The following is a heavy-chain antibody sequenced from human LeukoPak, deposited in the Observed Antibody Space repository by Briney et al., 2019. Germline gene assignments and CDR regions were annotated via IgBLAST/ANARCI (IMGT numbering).Heavy chain of an antibody. Sequence: PGGSLRLSCTASGFTFTNFGVKWVRQVPGQGLEWVSGVSAGGDNTYYADFVKGRFTISRNNSNNTLFLQMNSQRAEETAIYYCAKDSQYDFVWGSYHYTGYYYMDVWGKGTTVTVSS. V-gene: IGHV3-23*01. CDR1: GFTFTNFG. CDR2: VSAGGDNT. CDR3: AKDSQYDFVWGSYHYTGYYYMDV. D-gene: IGHD3-16*02. J-gene: IGHJ6*03.